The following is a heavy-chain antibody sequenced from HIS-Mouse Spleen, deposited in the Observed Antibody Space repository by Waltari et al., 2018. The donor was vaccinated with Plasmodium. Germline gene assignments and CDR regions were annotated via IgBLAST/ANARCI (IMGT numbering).Heavy chain of an antibody. V-gene: IGHV4-34*01. CDR3: ASSGSGSYYY. Sequence: QVQLQQWGAGLLKPSETLSLTCAASGGSFSGYYWGWIRQPPGKGLEWIGEINHSGSTNYNPSLKSRVTISVDTSKNQFSLKLSSVTAADTAVYYCASSGSGSYYYWGQGTLVTVSS. J-gene: IGHJ4*02. D-gene: IGHD3-10*01. CDR1: GGSFSGYY. CDR2: INHSGST.